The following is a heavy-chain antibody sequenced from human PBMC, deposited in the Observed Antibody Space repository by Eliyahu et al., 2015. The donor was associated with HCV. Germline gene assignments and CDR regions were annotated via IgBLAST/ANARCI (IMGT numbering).Heavy chain of an antibody. J-gene: IGHJ4*02. CDR2: IYYSGST. V-gene: IGHV4-31*03. CDR1: XGSXXSGGYY. CDR3: ARGSYYCTGGLCSPNYFDC. Sequence: QVQLQESGPGLVKPSQTLSXTCTVXXGSXXSGGYYWSWXRQXPGKGLEWIGYIYYSGSTYYNPSLKSRVTISVDTSQNQFSLNLSSVTAADTAVYYCARGSYYCTGGLCSPNYFDCWGQGTLVTVSS. D-gene: IGHD2-8*02.